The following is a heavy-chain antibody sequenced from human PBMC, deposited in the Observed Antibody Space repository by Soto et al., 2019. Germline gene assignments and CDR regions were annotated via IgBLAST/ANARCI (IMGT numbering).Heavy chain of an antibody. Sequence: QVQLQESGPRLVKPSETLSLTCTVPGDSISGYYWSWIRQPAGKGLEWIGRIYASGSTISNPSLRSRVALSVDTSKNQFSLKLNSVTAADTAMYYCARSGYSSGWYTAFDSWSQGTLVTVSS. CDR3: ARSGYSSGWYTAFDS. D-gene: IGHD6-19*01. J-gene: IGHJ4*02. CDR1: GDSISGYY. CDR2: IYASGST. V-gene: IGHV4-4*07.